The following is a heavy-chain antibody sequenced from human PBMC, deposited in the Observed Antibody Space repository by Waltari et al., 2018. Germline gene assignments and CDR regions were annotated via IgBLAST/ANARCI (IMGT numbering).Heavy chain of an antibody. Sequence: EVQLEESGGGLVQPGGSLRLSCAASGFTFSSYWMHWVSQAPGKGLVWVSRINSDGSTISYADSVKGRFTISRDNAKNTLYLQMNSLSAEDTAVYYCASAYYDILDWGQGTLVTVSS. CDR1: GFTFSSYW. CDR3: ASAYYDILD. CDR2: INSDGSTI. J-gene: IGHJ4*02. V-gene: IGHV3-74*01. D-gene: IGHD3-9*01.